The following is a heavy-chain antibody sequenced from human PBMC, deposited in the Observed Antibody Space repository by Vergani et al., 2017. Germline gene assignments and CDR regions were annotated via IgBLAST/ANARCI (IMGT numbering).Heavy chain of an antibody. CDR3: VKEKIDLGSYFFDS. CDR1: GFTFSTYA. J-gene: IGHJ4*01. D-gene: IGHD2/OR15-2a*01. Sequence: EVQLLESGGGLVQPGGSLRLSCAASGFTFSTYAMTWVRQAPGKGLEWVSTISGDGGSTYYADSVKGRFTISRDNSKNTLSLQMNSLTAEDTAIYYCVKEKIDLGSYFFDSWGHGSLVTVSS. CDR2: ISGDGGST. V-gene: IGHV3-23*01.